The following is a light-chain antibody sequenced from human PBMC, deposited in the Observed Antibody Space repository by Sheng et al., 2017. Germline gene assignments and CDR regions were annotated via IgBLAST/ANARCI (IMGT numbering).Light chain of an antibody. Sequence: SYVLTQPPSVSVAPGQTATLTCEGNNIGSYSLHWYQQRPGQAPVMVVHNDRDRPSGIPEPFFWSPTLGTRPPDHNQRRKAGDEADYYCQMWDSRTNHVVFGRGTTLTVL. CDR2: NDR. CDR3: QMWDSRTNHVV. J-gene: IGLJ2*01. CDR1: NIGSYS. V-gene: IGLV3-21*02.